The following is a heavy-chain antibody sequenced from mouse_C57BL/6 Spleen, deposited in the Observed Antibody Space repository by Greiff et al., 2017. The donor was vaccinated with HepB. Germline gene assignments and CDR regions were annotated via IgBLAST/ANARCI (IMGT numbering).Heavy chain of an antibody. CDR1: GYTFTSYD. CDR3: ARSGWDEGFAY. CDR2: IYPRDGST. D-gene: IGHD4-1*01. Sequence: VQGVESGPELVKPGASVKLSCKASGYTFTSYDINWVKQRPGQGLEWIGWIYPRDGSTKYNEKFKGKATLTVDTSSSTAYMELHSLTSEDSAVYFCARSGWDEGFAYWGQGTLVTVSA. V-gene: IGHV1-85*01. J-gene: IGHJ3*01.